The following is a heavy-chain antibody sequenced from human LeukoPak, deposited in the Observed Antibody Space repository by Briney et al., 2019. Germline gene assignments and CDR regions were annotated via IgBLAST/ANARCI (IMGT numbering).Heavy chain of an antibody. CDR2: IKNPAGGGTA. D-gene: IGHD1-14*01. V-gene: IGHV3-15*01. CDR1: GFTFSSYS. J-gene: IGHJ4*02. CDR3: APGTPPRWVLDY. Sequence: GGSLRLSCAASGFTFSSYSMNWVRQAPGKGLEWVARIKNPAGGGTADYSAPVKGRFIISRDDSKNTLYLEMNSLKTEDTAVYFCAPGTPPRWVLDYWGQGTLVIVSS.